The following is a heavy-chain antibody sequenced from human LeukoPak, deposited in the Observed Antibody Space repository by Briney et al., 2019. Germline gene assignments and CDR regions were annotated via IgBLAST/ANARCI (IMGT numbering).Heavy chain of an antibody. CDR1: GFTFSNAW. D-gene: IGHD6-13*01. CDR3: ILASAGPAY. V-gene: IGHV3-15*01. Sequence: PGGSLRLSCAASGFTFSNAWVTWVRQAPGKGLEWVGRIKSKTDGGTTDYAEPVKGRFTVSRDDSKNTLYLQMNTLKTEDTAVYYCILASAGPAYWGQGTLVTVSS. J-gene: IGHJ4*02. CDR2: IKSKTDGGTT.